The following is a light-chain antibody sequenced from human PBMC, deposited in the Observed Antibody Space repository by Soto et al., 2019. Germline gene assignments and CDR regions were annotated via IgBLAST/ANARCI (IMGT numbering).Light chain of an antibody. CDR2: GAS. Sequence: EIVMTQSPATLSVAPGERATLSCRASQSVRSNLAWYQQKPGQAPRPLIYGASTRAPGIPARFSGFGSGTDFTLTISSLQSEDFAIYYCQQYNNWPAITFGQGTRLEI. CDR3: QQYNNWPAIT. V-gene: IGKV3D-15*01. CDR1: QSVRSN. J-gene: IGKJ5*01.